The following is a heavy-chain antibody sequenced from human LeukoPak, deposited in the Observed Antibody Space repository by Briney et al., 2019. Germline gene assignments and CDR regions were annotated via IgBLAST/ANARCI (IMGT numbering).Heavy chain of an antibody. D-gene: IGHD2-2*01. CDR3: ARQRHCSSTSCYLRYYYYGMDV. CDR2: ISAYNGNT. CDR1: GYTFTSYG. V-gene: IGHV1-18*01. Sequence: ASVKVSCKASGYTFTSYGISWVRQAPGQGLEWMGWISAYNGNTNYAQKLQGRVTMTTDTSTSTAYMELRSLRFDDTAVYYCARQRHCSSTSCYLRYYYYGMDVWGQGTTVTVSS. J-gene: IGHJ6*02.